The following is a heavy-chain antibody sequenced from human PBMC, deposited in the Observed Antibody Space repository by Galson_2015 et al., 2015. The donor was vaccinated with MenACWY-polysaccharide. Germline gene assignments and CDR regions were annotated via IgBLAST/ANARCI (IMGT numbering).Heavy chain of an antibody. D-gene: IGHD1-26*01. CDR3: VKSGGSGFKTQDPFDY. CDR1: GGSFSNYA. CDR2: VRRDGGCA. Sequence: YLRLSCAVSGGSFSNYAMHCVCQTPAQGLEYESGVRRDGGCATHIDSVKGRFTVSRDNSKNMVFLQMSSLRPDDTAVYYCVKSGGSGFKTQDPFDYWGQGTLVTVSS. J-gene: IGHJ4*02. V-gene: IGHV3-64D*06.